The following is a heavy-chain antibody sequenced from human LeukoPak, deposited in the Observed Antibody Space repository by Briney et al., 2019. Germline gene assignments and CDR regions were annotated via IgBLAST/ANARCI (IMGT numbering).Heavy chain of an antibody. J-gene: IGHJ4*02. Sequence: ASVKVSCKASGYTFTSYGISWVRQAPGQGLEWMGWISAYNGNTNYAQKLQGRVTMTTDTSTSTAYMELRSLRSDDTAVYYCARDHYHKIHSVMVTAPDYWGRGTLVIVSS. CDR2: ISAYNGNT. V-gene: IGHV1-18*01. CDR3: ARDHYHKIHSVMVTAPDY. CDR1: GYTFTSYG. D-gene: IGHD2-21*02.